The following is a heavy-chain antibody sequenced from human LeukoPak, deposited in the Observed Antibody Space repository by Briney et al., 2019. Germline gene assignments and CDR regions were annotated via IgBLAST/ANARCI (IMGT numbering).Heavy chain of an antibody. D-gene: IGHD3-10*01. CDR1: GFIFNTYV. CDR2: IRYDGSNK. V-gene: IGHV3-30*02. J-gene: IGHJ5*02. CDR3: AKAPTYGSGSLNNWFDP. Sequence: GGSLRLSCAASGFIFNTYVMHWVRQAPGKGLEWLAFIRYDGSNKNYADSVKGRFTISRDNTKNTLYLQMNSLRAEDTAVYYCAKAPTYGSGSLNNWFDPWGQGTLVTVSP.